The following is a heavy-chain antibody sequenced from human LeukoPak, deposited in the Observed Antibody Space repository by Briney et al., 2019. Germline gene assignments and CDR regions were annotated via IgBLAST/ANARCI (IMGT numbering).Heavy chain of an antibody. V-gene: IGHV3-11*04. J-gene: IGHJ6*03. CDR1: GFTFSDYY. CDR3: AKDGRVYYMDV. Sequence: GGSLRLSCAASGFTFSDYYMSWIRQAPGKGLEWVSYISSSGSTIYYADSVKGRFTISRDNSKNTLYLQMNSLRAEDTAVYYCAKDGRVYYMDVWGKGTTVTVSS. D-gene: IGHD1-1*01. CDR2: ISSSGSTI.